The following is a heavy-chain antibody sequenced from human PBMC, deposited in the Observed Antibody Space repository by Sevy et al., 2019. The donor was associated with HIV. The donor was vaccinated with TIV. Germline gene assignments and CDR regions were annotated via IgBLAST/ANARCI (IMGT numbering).Heavy chain of an antibody. D-gene: IGHD6-13*01. V-gene: IGHV3-30*03. CDR3: ARDSGYSINWYPAY. CDR1: GFTFSSHG. J-gene: IGHJ4*02. CDR2: ISYDGSYK. Sequence: GGSLRLSCAASGFTFSSHGMHWVRQAPGKGLEWVAVISYDGSYKSYGDSVKGRFTISRDDSKNTLYLQMNSRRPEDTALYYCARDSGYSINWYPAYWGQGTLVTVSS.